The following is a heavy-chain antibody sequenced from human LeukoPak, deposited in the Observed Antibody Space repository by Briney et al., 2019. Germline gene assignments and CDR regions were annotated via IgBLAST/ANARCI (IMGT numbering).Heavy chain of an antibody. V-gene: IGHV1-2*02. CDR2: INPNSGGT. D-gene: IGHD3-10*01. CDR3: ARDPGVLLWFGEQFDY. Sequence: ASVKVSCKASGYTFTGYYMHWVRQAPGQGLEWMGWINPNSGGTNYAQKFQGRVTMTRATSISTAYMELSRLRSDDTAVYYCARDPGVLLWFGEQFDYWGQGTLVTVSS. J-gene: IGHJ4*02. CDR1: GYTFTGYY.